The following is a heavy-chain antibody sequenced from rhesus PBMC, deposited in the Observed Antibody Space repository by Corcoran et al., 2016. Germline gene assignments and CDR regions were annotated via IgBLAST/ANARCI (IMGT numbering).Heavy chain of an antibody. J-gene: IGHJ4*01. Sequence: QLQLQESGPGLVKPSETLSVTCAVSGGSISSSYWRWIRQAPGKALEWIWCIYGSGSSTKYNPSLKRLVTLSVDTSKNQLSLKLSSVTAADTAVYYCARGHYFDYWGQGVLVTVSS. CDR3: ARGHYFDY. V-gene: IGHV4-169*01. CDR1: GGSISSSY. CDR2: IYGSGSST.